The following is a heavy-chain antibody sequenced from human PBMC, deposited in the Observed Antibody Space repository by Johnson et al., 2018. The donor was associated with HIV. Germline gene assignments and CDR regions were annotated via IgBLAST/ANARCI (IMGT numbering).Heavy chain of an antibody. D-gene: IGHD3-3*01. CDR3: AKARFLEHAFDI. CDR1: GFTFSTYG. Sequence: QVQLVESGGGVVQPGRSLRLSCAASGFTFSTYGMHWVRQAPGKGLEWVAVMWYDGSNKYYAASVKGRFTISRDNSKNTLYLQMNSLRAEDTAVYYCAKARFLEHAFDIWGQGTMVTVSS. V-gene: IGHV3-33*06. CDR2: MWYDGSNK. J-gene: IGHJ3*02.